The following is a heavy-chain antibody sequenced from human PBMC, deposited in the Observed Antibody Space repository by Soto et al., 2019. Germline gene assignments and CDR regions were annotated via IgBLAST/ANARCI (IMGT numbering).Heavy chain of an antibody. Sequence: SGPTVVNPTHPRTLTCTFSGFSLSTSGGAGGWVRQAPRKAPEWLAFIFWDDDKRYSPSLENRLTITKDTSKNQVGLTMTNMDPVAADTYACARIFDFCSGYWFYSWGRGTLVTVSS. D-gene: IGHD3-3*01. CDR3: ARIFDFCSGYWFYS. V-gene: IGHV2-5*02. CDR1: GFSLSTSGGA. CDR2: IFWDDDK. J-gene: IGHJ5*01.